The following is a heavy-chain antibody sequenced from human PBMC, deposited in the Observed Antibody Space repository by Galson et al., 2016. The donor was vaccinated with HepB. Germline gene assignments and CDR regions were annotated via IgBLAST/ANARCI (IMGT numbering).Heavy chain of an antibody. Sequence: ALVKPTQTLTLTCTFSDFSVTTRGVRVNWIRQPPGKALEWLALIDWDDGIHYTSSQKTRLTISKDTSKRQVVLSMTNVDPMDTATYYCARSRDFVMDVWGQGVTVTVS. J-gene: IGHJ6*02. CDR2: IDWDDGI. CDR1: DFSVTTRGVR. V-gene: IGHV2-70*01. CDR3: ARSRDFVMDV. D-gene: IGHD2-15*01.